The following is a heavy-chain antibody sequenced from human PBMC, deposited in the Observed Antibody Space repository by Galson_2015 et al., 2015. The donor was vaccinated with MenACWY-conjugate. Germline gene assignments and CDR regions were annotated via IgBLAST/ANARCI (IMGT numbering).Heavy chain of an antibody. CDR2: ISWDGGST. D-gene: IGHD4-11*01. Sequence: SLRLSCAASGFTFDDYTMHWVRQAPGKGLEWVSLISWDGGSTYYADSVKGRFTISRDNSKNSLYLQMNSLRTEDTALYYCAKGGYSNSDPYYYYYYMDVWGKGTTVTVSS. V-gene: IGHV3-43*01. CDR3: AKGGYSNSDPYYYYYYMDV. J-gene: IGHJ6*03. CDR1: GFTFDDYT.